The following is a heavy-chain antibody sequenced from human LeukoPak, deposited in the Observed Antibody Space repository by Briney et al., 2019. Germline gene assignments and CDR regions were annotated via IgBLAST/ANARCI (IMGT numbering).Heavy chain of an antibody. V-gene: IGHV3-9*01. Sequence: GGSLRLSCAASGFIFSKYAMSWVRQAPGKGLEWVSGISWNSGSIGYADSVKGRFTISRDNAKNSLYLQMNSLRAEDTALYYCAKGWYYYDSSGSKGFDYWGQGTLVTVSS. CDR3: AKGWYYYDSSGSKGFDY. J-gene: IGHJ4*02. D-gene: IGHD3-22*01. CDR2: ISWNSGSI. CDR1: GFIFSKYA.